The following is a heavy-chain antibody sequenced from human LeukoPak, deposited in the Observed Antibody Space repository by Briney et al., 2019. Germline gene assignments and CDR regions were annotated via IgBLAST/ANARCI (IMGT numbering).Heavy chain of an antibody. CDR2: IWYDGSNK. CDR3: ARGTDCSSTSCLVPYYYYGMDV. Sequence: PGRSLRLSCAASGFTFSSYGIHWVRQAPGKGLERVAVIWYDGSNKYYAGSVKGRFTISRDNSKNTLYLQMNSLRAEDTAVYYCARGTDCSSTSCLVPYYYYGMDVWGKGTTVTVSS. D-gene: IGHD2-2*01. CDR1: GFTFSSYG. V-gene: IGHV3-33*01. J-gene: IGHJ6*04.